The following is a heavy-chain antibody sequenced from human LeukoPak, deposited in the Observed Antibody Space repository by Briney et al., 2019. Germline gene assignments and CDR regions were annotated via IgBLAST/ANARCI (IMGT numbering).Heavy chain of an antibody. CDR3: ARRSGGYSYGFDY. J-gene: IGHJ4*02. D-gene: IGHD5-18*01. CDR1: GFTFSSYW. Sequence: GGSLRLSCAASGFTFSSYWMSWVRQAPGKGLEWVANIKQDGSEKYYVDSVKGRFTISRDNAKNSLYLQMNSLRAEDTALYYCARRSGGYSYGFDYWGQGTLVAVSS. V-gene: IGHV3-7*03. CDR2: IKQDGSEK.